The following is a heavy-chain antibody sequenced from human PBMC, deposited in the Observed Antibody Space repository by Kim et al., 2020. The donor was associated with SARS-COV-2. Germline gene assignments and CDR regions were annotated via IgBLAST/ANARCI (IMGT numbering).Heavy chain of an antibody. CDR2: IYSGGST. Sequence: GGSLRLSCAASGFTVSSNYMSWVRQAPGKGLEWVSVIYSGGSTYYADSVKGRFTISRDNSKNTLYLQMNSLRAEDTAVYYCAISLMGWFGESRDYWGQGTLVTVSS. CDR1: GFTVSSNY. CDR3: AISLMGWFGESRDY. V-gene: IGHV3-53*01. J-gene: IGHJ4*02. D-gene: IGHD3-10*01.